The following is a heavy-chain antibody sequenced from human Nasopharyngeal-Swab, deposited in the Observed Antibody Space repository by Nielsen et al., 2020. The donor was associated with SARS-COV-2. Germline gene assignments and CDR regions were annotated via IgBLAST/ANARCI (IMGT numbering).Heavy chain of an antibody. CDR1: GFIFSDYY. Sequence: GESLKISCAASGFIFSDYYMSWIRQAPGKGLEWVSYISSSDSFIYYADSVKGRFTISRDNAKNSLYLQMNSLRAEDTAVYYCAKSECSSTSCYVDYYYYYMDVWGKGTTVTVSS. J-gene: IGHJ6*03. CDR2: ISSSDSFI. CDR3: AKSECSSTSCYVDYYYYYMDV. D-gene: IGHD2-2*01. V-gene: IGHV3-11*04.